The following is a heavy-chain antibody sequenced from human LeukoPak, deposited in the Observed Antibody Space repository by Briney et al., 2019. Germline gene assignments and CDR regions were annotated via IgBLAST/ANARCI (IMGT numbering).Heavy chain of an antibody. CDR1: GYTFAGYY. Sequence: ASVKVSCKASGYTFAGYYMHWVRQAPGQGHEWMGWINPNSGGTNYAQKFQGRVTMTRDTSISTAYMELSRLRSDDTAVYYCARDGKYQLLLDAIDIWGQGTMVTVSS. D-gene: IGHD2-2*01. CDR3: ARDGKYQLLLDAIDI. J-gene: IGHJ3*02. V-gene: IGHV1-2*02. CDR2: INPNSGGT.